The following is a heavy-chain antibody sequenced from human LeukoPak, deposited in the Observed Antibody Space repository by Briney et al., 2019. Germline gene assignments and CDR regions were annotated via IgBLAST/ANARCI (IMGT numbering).Heavy chain of an antibody. J-gene: IGHJ4*02. D-gene: IGHD1-26*01. CDR2: ISSSGSTI. CDR1: GFTFSSYE. V-gene: IGHV3-48*03. CDR3: ARVSGSYYGFDY. Sequence: PGGSLRLSCAASGFTFSSYEMNWVRQAPGKGLEWVSYISSSGSTIYYADSVKGRFTISRDNAKNSLYLQMNSLRAEDTAAYYCARVSGSYYGFDYWGQGTLVTVSS.